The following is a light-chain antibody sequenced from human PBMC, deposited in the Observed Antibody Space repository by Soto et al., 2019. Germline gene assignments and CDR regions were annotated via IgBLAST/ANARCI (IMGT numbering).Light chain of an antibody. CDR1: TGAVTSGHY. CDR3: LLFYSGSAA. V-gene: IGLV7-46*01. J-gene: IGLJ2*01. Sequence: QAVVTQEPSLTVSPGGTVTLTCGSSTGAVTSGHYPYWFQQNPGQAPRTLIYDTSNKHSWTPARFSGSLLGGKGALTLSGAQPEDEDEYYCLLFYSGSAAFGGGTKLTVL. CDR2: DTS.